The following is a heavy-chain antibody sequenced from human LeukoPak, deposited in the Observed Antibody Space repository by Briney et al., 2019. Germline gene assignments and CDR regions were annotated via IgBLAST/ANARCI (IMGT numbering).Heavy chain of an antibody. CDR2: ISSSSSYI. Sequence: GGSLRLSCAASGFTFSSYSMNWVRQAPGKGLEWVSSISSSSSYIYYADSVKGRFTISRDNAKYSLYLQMNSLRAEDTAVYYCARDLRPYCSGGSCSGDYWGQGTLVTVSS. V-gene: IGHV3-21*01. CDR1: GFTFSSYS. J-gene: IGHJ4*02. CDR3: ARDLRPYCSGGSCSGDY. D-gene: IGHD2-15*01.